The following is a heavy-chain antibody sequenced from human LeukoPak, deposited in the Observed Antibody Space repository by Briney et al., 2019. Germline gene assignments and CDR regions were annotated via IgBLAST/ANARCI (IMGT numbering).Heavy chain of an antibody. D-gene: IGHD3-9*01. CDR2: IIPIFGTA. CDR3: ARYILTGYYTDDGYNWFDP. V-gene: IGHV1-69*13. CDR1: GGTFISYA. Sequence: ASVKVSCKASGGTFISYAISWVRQAPGQGLEWMGGIIPIFGTANYAQKLQGRVTITADESTSTAYMELSSLRSEDTAVYYCARYILTGYYTDDGYNWFDPWGQGTLVTVSS. J-gene: IGHJ5*02.